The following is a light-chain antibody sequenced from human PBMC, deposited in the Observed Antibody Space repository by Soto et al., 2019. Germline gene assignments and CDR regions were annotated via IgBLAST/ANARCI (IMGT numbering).Light chain of an antibody. J-gene: IGLJ1*01. CDR2: EVN. CDR3: SSYTSSSTYV. CDR1: SSDVGKYNY. V-gene: IGLV2-14*01. Sequence: QSALTQPPSASGSPGQSVTISCTGTSSDVGKYNYVSWYQHHPGKAPKLLIYEVNNRPSGVSDRFSGSKSGNVASLTISWLQAEDEADYYCSSYTSSSTYVFGTGTKVTVL.